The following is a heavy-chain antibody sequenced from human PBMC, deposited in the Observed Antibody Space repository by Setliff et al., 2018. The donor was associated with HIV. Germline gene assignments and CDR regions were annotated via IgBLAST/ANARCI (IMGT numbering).Heavy chain of an antibody. CDR1: GGSFSNYR. V-gene: IGHV4-4*07. J-gene: IGHJ5*02. D-gene: IGHD3-10*01. CDR2: IYRSGTT. CDR3: ARDRHYSGLGSYGP. Sequence: SETLSLTCTIFGGSFSNYRWSWIRQPAGRGLEWIGRIYRSGTTDYKPSLKSRVSMSLDTSRSQFSLKLTSVTAEDTAVYYCARDRHYSGLGSYGPWGPGILVTVSS.